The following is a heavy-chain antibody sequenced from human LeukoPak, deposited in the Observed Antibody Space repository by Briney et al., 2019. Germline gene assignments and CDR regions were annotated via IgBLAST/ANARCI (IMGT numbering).Heavy chain of an antibody. CDR2: IYYTGST. J-gene: IGHJ3*02. V-gene: IGHV4-59*08. CDR1: GGSIRNYY. CDR3: ARHQTSYDAFDI. Sequence: SETLSLTCTVSGGSIRNYYWSWFRQPPGKGLEWIGYIYYTGSTSYNPSLKSRVSVSVDTSTNQFSLRVTSVTAADMAVYYCARHQTSYDAFDIWGQGTMVTVSS. D-gene: IGHD1-7*01.